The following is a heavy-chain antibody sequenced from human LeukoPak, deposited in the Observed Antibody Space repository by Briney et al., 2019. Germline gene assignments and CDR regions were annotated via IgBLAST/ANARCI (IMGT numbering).Heavy chain of an antibody. D-gene: IGHD6-13*01. J-gene: IGHJ4*02. Sequence: GRSLRLSCAASGFTFDDYAMHWVRQAQGKGMEWVSGISLNSCSIVYADSVKRRFTISRDNAKNSLYLQMNSLRAEDMALYYCAKDLYSSIWYYFDYWGQGTLVTVSS. V-gene: IGHV3-9*03. CDR1: GFTFDDYA. CDR2: ISLNSCSI. CDR3: AKDLYSSIWYYFDY.